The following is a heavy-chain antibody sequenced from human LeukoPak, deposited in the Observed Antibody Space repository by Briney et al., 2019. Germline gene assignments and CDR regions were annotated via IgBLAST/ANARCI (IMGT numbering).Heavy chain of an antibody. V-gene: IGHV3-21*01. D-gene: IGHD6-13*01. CDR1: GFTFSSYS. Sequence: GGSLRLSCAASGFTFSSYSMNWVRQAPGKGLEWVSSISSSSSYIYYADSVKGRFTISRDNAKNSLYLQMNSLRAVDTAVYYCARDFIAAAVGDAFDIWGQGTMVTVSS. J-gene: IGHJ3*02. CDR2: ISSSSSYI. CDR3: ARDFIAAAVGDAFDI.